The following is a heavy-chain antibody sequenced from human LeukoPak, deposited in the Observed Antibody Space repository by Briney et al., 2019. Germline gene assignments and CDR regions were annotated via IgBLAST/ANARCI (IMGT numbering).Heavy chain of an antibody. D-gene: IGHD6-13*01. CDR3: AKPPPDSSSWLFDY. CDR2: ISANGGTT. CDR1: GFTFSSYS. J-gene: IGHJ4*02. V-gene: IGHV3-23*01. Sequence: GGSLRLSCAASGFTFSSYSMNWVRQAPGKGLEWVSTISANGGTTYYADSVKGRFTISRDNSKNTLYLQMNSLRVEDTAIYYCAKPPPDSSSWLFDYWGQGTLVTVSS.